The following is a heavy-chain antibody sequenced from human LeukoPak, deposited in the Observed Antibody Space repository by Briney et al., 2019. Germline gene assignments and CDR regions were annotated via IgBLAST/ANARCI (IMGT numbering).Heavy chain of an antibody. V-gene: IGHV4-39*07. CDR2: INHSGST. Sequence: ASETLSLTCTVSGGSISSSSYYWSWIRQPPGKGLEWIGEINHSGSTNYNPSLKSRVTISVDTSKNQFSLKLSSVTAADTAVYYCARADCSSTSCYMGPVDYWGQGTLVTVSS. D-gene: IGHD2-2*02. CDR3: ARADCSSTSCYMGPVDY. CDR1: GGSISSSSYY. J-gene: IGHJ4*02.